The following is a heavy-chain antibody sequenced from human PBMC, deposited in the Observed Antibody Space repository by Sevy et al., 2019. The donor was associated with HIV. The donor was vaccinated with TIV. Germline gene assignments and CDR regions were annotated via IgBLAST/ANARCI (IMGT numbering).Heavy chain of an antibody. Sequence: ASMKASCKVSGYTLTEFAMHWVRQAPGKGLEWMGTFDPEDDETMYAQKFQGRLTLTEDTSTDTAYMELSSLRSEDTAVYYCATTKDYYETSGYPVDYWGQGTLVTVSS. V-gene: IGHV1-24*01. D-gene: IGHD3-22*01. CDR1: GYTLTEFA. CDR2: FDPEDDET. CDR3: ATTKDYYETSGYPVDY. J-gene: IGHJ4*02.